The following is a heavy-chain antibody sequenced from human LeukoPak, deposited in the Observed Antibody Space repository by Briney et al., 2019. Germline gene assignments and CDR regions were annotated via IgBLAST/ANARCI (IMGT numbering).Heavy chain of an antibody. CDR2: IYYSGST. Sequence: PSETLSLTCTVSGGSISSGDYYWSWIRQPPGKGLEWIVYIYYSGSTYYNPSLKSRVTISVDTSKNQFSLKLSSVTAADTAVYYCARDRGEYCSSTSCYTNWGQGTLVTVSS. CDR1: GGSISSGDYY. V-gene: IGHV4-30-4*01. D-gene: IGHD2-2*02. CDR3: ARDRGEYCSSTSCYTN. J-gene: IGHJ4*02.